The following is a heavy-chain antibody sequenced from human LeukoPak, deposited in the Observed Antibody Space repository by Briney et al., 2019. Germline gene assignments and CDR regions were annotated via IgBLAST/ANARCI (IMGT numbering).Heavy chain of an antibody. V-gene: IGHV1-8*01. CDR1: GYTFTSYD. CDR3: ARDRAVAGMGPSYGY. J-gene: IGHJ4*02. D-gene: IGHD6-19*01. CDR2: MNPNSGNT. Sequence: GASVKVSCKASGYTFTSYDINWVRQATGQGLEWMGWMNPNSGNTGYAQKFQGRVTMTRNTSISTAYMELSSLRSDDTAVYYCARDRAVAGMGPSYGYWGQGTLVTVSS.